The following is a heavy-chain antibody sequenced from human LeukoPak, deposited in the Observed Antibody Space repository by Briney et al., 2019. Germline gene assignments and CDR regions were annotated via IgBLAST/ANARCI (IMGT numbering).Heavy chain of an antibody. CDR2: IYYSGNT. CDR3: ARGRREIDY. J-gene: IGHJ4*02. CDR1: GGSISGAYY. V-gene: IGHV4-59*12. Sequence: SSETLSLTCSVSGGSISGAYYWSWIRQHPGKGLEYFGYIYYSGNTNYNPSLRSRVTMSVDTSKNQFSLRLSSVTAADTAVYYCARGRREIDYWGQGTLVTVSS. D-gene: IGHD1-26*01.